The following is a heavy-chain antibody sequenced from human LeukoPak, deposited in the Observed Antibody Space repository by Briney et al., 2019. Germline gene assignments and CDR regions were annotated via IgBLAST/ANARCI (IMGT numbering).Heavy chain of an antibody. CDR3: ARVKSCDTGFDP. CDR2: IIPIFGTA. J-gene: IGHJ5*02. Sequence: ASVKVSCKASGGTFSSYAISWVRQAPGQGREWMGGIIPIFGTANYAQKFQGRGTITADESTSTAYMELSSLRSEDTALYYCARVKSCDTGFDPSGQGTLVTVSS. CDR1: GGTFSSYA. D-gene: IGHD2-21*01. V-gene: IGHV1-69*01.